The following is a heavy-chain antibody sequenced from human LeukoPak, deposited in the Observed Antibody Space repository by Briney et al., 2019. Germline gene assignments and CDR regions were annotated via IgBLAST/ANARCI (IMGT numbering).Heavy chain of an antibody. D-gene: IGHD6-19*01. CDR2: VYYSGST. CDR3: ARDQRGIAVAGTQGAFDI. V-gene: IGHV4-59*01. CDR1: GGSISSYY. J-gene: IGHJ3*02. Sequence: SETLSLTCTVSGGSISSYYWSWIRQPPGKGLEWIGYVYYSGSTNYNPSLKSRVTISVDTSKNQFSLKLSSVTAADTAVYYCARDQRGIAVAGTQGAFDIWGQGTMVTVSS.